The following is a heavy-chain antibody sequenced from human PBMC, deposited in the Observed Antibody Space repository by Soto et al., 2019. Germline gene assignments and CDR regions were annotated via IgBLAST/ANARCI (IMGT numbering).Heavy chain of an antibody. CDR3: AKSGGYDYFNYGMDV. J-gene: IGHJ6*02. CDR2: ISGSGGST. CDR1: GFTFSSYA. V-gene: IGHV3-23*01. D-gene: IGHD5-12*01. Sequence: GGSLRLYCAASGFTFSSYAMSWVRQAPGKGLEWVSAISGSGGSTYYADSVKGRFTISRDNSKNTLYLQMNSLRAEDTAVYYCAKSGGYDYFNYGMDVWGQGTTVTVSS.